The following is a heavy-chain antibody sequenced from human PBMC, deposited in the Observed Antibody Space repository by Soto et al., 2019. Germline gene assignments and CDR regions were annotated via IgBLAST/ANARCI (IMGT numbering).Heavy chain of an antibody. D-gene: IGHD2-2*01. J-gene: IGHJ4*02. CDR3: ARSSTSANYFDY. CDR2: IYYSGST. Sequence: QVQLQESGPGLVKPSQTLSLTCTVSGGSISSGGYYWSWIRQHPGKGLEWIGYIYYSGSTYYNPYPKSRFTISVDTSKNQFSLKLNSVSAADTAVYYCARSSTSANYFDYWGQGTLVTVSS. V-gene: IGHV4-31*03. CDR1: GGSISSGGYY.